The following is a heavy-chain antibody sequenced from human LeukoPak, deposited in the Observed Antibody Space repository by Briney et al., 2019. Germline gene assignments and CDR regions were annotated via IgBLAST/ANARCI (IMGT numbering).Heavy chain of an antibody. V-gene: IGHV4-59*01. Sequence: SETLSLTCTVSGGSISSFHWSWIGQSPGKGLEWIGYIYYTGSTNYNPSLKSRVTISVDTSKNQFSLRLNSVTAADTAMYYCAKGTVTTTTPFDPWGQGALVTVSS. CDR3: AKGTVTTTTPFDP. CDR2: IYYTGST. CDR1: GGSISSFH. J-gene: IGHJ5*02. D-gene: IGHD4-17*01.